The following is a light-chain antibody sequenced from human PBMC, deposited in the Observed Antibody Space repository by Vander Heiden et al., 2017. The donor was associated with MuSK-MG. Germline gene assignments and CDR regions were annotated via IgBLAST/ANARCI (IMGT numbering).Light chain of an antibody. CDR3: QQYSNWPS. CDR2: AAS. V-gene: IGKV3-15*01. J-gene: IGKJ3*01. Sequence: ELAMTQSPATRPVSPGRRATLSSRACHSISNYLAGYQQRPGQAPRLLIYAASSRAAGIPDRFSGSGSGTEFTLTISSLQSEDFAVYYCQQYSNWPSFGPGTKVDI. CDR1: HSISNY.